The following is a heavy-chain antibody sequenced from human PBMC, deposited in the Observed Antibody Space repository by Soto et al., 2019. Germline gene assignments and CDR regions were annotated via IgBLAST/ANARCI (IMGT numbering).Heavy chain of an antibody. D-gene: IGHD2-2*01. CDR3: ARVVGGYYYGVDV. Sequence: SETLSLTCAVSGVSISSSNWWSWVRQPPGKGLEWIGEIYHSGSTNYNPSLKSRVTISVDKSKNQFSLKLSSVTAADTAVYYCARVVGGYYYGVDVWGQGTTVTVSS. CDR2: IYHSGST. V-gene: IGHV4-4*02. CDR1: GVSISSSNW. J-gene: IGHJ6*02.